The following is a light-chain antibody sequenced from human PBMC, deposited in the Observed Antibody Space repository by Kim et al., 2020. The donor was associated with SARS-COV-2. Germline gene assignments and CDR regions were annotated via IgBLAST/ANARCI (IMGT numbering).Light chain of an antibody. Sequence: WSPGESATLSCRASQSVSSSYLAWYQQKPGQAPRLLIYGASSRATGIPDRFSGSGSGTDFTLTISRLEPEDFAVYYCQQYGSSPSTFGQGTKLEI. CDR1: QSVSSSY. CDR2: GAS. V-gene: IGKV3-20*01. J-gene: IGKJ2*02. CDR3: QQYGSSPST.